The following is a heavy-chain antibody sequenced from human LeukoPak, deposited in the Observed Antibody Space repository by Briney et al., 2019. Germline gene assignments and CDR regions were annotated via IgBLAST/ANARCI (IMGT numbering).Heavy chain of an antibody. CDR3: ARDGRFPGSYGMDV. CDR2: ISAYNGNT. D-gene: IGHD3-3*01. CDR1: GYTFTSYG. V-gene: IGHV1-18*01. Sequence: ASVKVSCKASGYTFTSYGISWARQAPGQGLEWMGWISAYNGNTNYAQKLQGRVTMTTDTSTSTAYMELRSLRSDDTAVYYCARDGRFPGSYGMDVWGQGTTVTVSS. J-gene: IGHJ6*02.